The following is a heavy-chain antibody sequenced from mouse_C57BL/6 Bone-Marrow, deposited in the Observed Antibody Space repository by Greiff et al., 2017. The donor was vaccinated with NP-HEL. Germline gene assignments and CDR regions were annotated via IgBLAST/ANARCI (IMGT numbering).Heavy chain of an antibody. D-gene: IGHD2-3*01. J-gene: IGHJ2*01. CDR1: GYAFSSYW. CDR2: IYPGGGGT. Sequence: VKLMEPGAELVKPGASVKISCKASGYAFSSYWMNWVKERPGKGLEWIGQIYPGGGGTKYNEKFKGKATLTVDKSSSTAYMQVSSLTSEDSAVYSCASSLYDGYLYYFDYWGQGTTLTVSS. CDR3: ASSLYDGYLYYFDY. V-gene: IGHV1-80*01.